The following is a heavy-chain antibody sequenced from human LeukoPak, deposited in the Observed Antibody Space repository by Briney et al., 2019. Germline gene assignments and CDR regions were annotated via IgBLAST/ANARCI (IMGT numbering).Heavy chain of an antibody. CDR2: INHSGST. V-gene: IGHV4-34*01. CDR3: ARVPIRVFAFDI. CDR1: GGSFSGYY. Sequence: SETLSLTCAVYGGSFSGYYWSWIRQPPGKGLEWIGEINHSGSTNYNPSLKSRVTISVDTSKNQFSLKLSSATAADTAVYYCARVPIRVFAFDIWGQGTMVTVSS. J-gene: IGHJ3*02. D-gene: IGHD3-3*01.